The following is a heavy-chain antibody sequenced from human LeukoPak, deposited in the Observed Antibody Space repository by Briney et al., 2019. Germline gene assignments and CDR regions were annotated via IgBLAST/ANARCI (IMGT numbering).Heavy chain of an antibody. Sequence: GTLSLTCAVSGGSISSSNWWSWVRQPPGKGLEWIGEIYHSGSTNYNPSLKSRVTISVDKSKNQFSLKLNSVTAADTAGYYCARMNYYDSSGHCDIWGQGTMVTVSS. CDR1: GGSISSSNW. V-gene: IGHV4-4*02. CDR3: ARMNYYDSSGHCDI. J-gene: IGHJ3*02. D-gene: IGHD3-22*01. CDR2: IYHSGST.